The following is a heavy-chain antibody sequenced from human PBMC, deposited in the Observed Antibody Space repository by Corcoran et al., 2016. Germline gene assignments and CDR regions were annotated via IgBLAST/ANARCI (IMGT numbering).Heavy chain of an antibody. CDR2: IYPGDSDT. D-gene: IGHD6-19*01. CDR3: ARHGSIAVAGRYYYGMDV. Sequence: EVQLVQSGAEVKKPGESLKISCKGSGYSFTSYWIGWVRQMPGKGLEWMGIIYPGDSDTRYSPSFQGQVTISADKSISTAYLQWSSLKASDTAMYYCARHGSIAVAGRYYYGMDVWGQGTTVTVSS. J-gene: IGHJ6*02. CDR1: GYSFTSYW. V-gene: IGHV5-51*01.